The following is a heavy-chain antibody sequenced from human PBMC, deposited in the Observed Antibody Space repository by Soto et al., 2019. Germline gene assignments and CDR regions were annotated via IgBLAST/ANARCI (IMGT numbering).Heavy chain of an antibody. V-gene: IGHV3-7*03. CDR3: ARDGPRLQDAFDI. J-gene: IGHJ3*02. CDR1: GFTFSSYW. CDR2: IKQDGSEK. Sequence: GGSLRLSCAASGFTFSSYWMSWVRQAPGKGLEWVANIKQDGSEKYYVDSVKGRFTISRDNGKNSLYLQMNSLRAEDTAVYYCARDGPRLQDAFDIWGQGTMVTVSS.